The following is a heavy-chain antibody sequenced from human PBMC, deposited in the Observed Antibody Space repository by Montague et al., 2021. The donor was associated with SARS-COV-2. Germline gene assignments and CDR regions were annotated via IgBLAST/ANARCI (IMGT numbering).Heavy chain of an antibody. V-gene: IGHV4-59*12. CDR2: IYYTGST. Sequence: SETLSLTCTVAGGSIRSYFWSWIRQPPGKGLEWIGYIYYTGSTXXXPSXKSRVTMSISMSENQFSLNLNSVTAADTAVYYCARAIGAPENWFDPWGQGTLVTVSS. CDR1: GGSIRSYF. CDR3: ARAIGAPENWFDP. J-gene: IGHJ5*02. D-gene: IGHD3-16*01.